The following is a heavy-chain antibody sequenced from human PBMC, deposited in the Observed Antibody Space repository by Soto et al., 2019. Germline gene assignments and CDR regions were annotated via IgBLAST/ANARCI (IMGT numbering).Heavy chain of an antibody. D-gene: IGHD2-15*01. CDR1: VFSLTTSGVG. V-gene: IGHV2-5*02. CDR2: IYWDDEK. J-gene: IGHJ5*02. CDR3: AHRTSAVASWFGP. Sequence: QITLKESGPTLVKPTQTLTLTCTFSVFSLTTSGVGVGWMRQPPGKALEWLALIYWDDEKRYSPSLKSRLTITRDTTKNQVGLTMTYMDPADTATYFSAHRTSAVASWFGPRGQGTLVTLSS.